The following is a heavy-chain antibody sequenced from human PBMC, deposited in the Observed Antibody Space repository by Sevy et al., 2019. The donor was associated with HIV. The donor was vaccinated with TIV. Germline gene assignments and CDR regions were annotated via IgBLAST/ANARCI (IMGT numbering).Heavy chain of an antibody. CDR2: ISSSGSTI. D-gene: IGHD6-6*01. Sequence: GGYLRLSCAASGFTFSDYYMSWIRQAPGKGLEWVSYISSSGSTIYYADSVKGRFTISRDNAKNSLYLQMNSLRAEDTAVYYCARDFGPYSSSRGGNSVNYYYGMDVWGQGTTVTVSS. CDR3: ARDFGPYSSSRGGNSVNYYYGMDV. CDR1: GFTFSDYY. J-gene: IGHJ6*02. V-gene: IGHV3-11*01.